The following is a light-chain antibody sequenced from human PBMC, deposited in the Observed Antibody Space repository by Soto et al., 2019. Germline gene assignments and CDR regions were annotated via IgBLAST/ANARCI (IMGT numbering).Light chain of an antibody. J-gene: IGKJ1*01. V-gene: IGKV3D-11*01. CDR1: QGSKDY. CDR3: QQRSNWWT. CDR2: GAS. Sequence: EVVMTQSPATLSVSPGERATLSCRASQGSKDYLAWFQQKPGQAPRLLIYGASTRATGIPARFSGSGSGTDFTLTISSLEPEDFAVYYCQQRSNWWTFGQGTKVDIK.